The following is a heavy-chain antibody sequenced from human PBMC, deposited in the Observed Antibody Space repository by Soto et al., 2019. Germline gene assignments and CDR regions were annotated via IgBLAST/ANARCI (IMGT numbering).Heavy chain of an antibody. CDR1: GDSISSPDYY. CDR3: ARVTFTPNWFDS. V-gene: IGHV4-30-4*01. CDR2: VYYRGSI. Sequence: SETLSLTCTVSGDSISSPDYYWSWIRLAPGKGLELIGYVYYRGSIYYTPSFESRVSISVDTSKNQFSLRLTSVTAADSAMYFCARVTFTPNWFDSWGQGSLVTVSS. D-gene: IGHD3-3*02. J-gene: IGHJ5*01.